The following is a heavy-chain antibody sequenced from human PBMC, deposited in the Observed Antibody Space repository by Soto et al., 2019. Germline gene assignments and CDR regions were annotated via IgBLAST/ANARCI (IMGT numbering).Heavy chain of an antibody. D-gene: IGHD3-10*01. CDR1: GYTFTGYY. V-gene: IGHV1-2*04. J-gene: IGHJ4*02. CDR3: ASALNRYGSGRYYYDY. CDR2: INPNSGGT. Sequence: ASVKVSCKASGYTFTGYYMHWVRQAPGQGLEWMGWINPNSGGTNYAQKFQGWVTMTRDTSISTAYMELSRLRSDDTAVYYCASALNRYGSGRYYYDYWGQGTLVTVSS.